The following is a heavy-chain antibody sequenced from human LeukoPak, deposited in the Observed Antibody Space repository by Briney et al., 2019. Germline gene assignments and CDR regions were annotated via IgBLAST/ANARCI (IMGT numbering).Heavy chain of an antibody. D-gene: IGHD1-26*01. Sequence: SETLSLTCTVSGGSISSYYWSWIRQPAGKGLEWIGRFYTSGSTKYNPSLKSRVTMSEDTSKNQFSLNLSSVTAADTAVYYCARDNKLGSSGAPYYYYYYMDVWGKGTTVTISS. CDR3: ARDNKLGSSGAPYYYYYYMDV. CDR2: FYTSGST. V-gene: IGHV4-4*07. CDR1: GGSISSYY. J-gene: IGHJ6*03.